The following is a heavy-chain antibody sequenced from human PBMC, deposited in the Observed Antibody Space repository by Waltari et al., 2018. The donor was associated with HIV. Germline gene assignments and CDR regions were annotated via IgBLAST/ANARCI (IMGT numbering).Heavy chain of an antibody. CDR3: ASRTKGYCPSGLCLNIDV. D-gene: IGHD2-8*01. CDR1: GYTSSRYD. Sequence: QEDLVQSGAEVKKLGASAKVSCKAIGYTSSRYDINWVRQAAGEGVEGVGWTNSNSGNAGYARKFQGRVTISRNRSTSAAYMELSGLTSEDTAVYYCASRTKGYCPSGLCLNIDVWGQGTTVTVSS. V-gene: IGHV1-8*03. CDR2: TNSNSGNA. J-gene: IGHJ6*02.